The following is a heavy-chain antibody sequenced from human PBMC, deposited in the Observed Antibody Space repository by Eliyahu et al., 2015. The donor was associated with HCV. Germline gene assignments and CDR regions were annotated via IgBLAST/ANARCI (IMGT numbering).Heavy chain of an antibody. CDR2: INPSGGST. V-gene: IGHV1-46*01. CDR3: ARDYLQGPYDYYFDY. CDR1: GYTFTSYY. D-gene: IGHD3-3*01. Sequence: QVQLVQSGAEVKKPGASVKVSCKASGYTFTSYYMHWVRQAPGQGLEWMGIINPSGGSTSYAQKFQGRVTMTRDTSTSTVYMELSSLRSEDTAVYYCARDYLQGPYDYYFDYWGQGTLVTVSS. J-gene: IGHJ4*02.